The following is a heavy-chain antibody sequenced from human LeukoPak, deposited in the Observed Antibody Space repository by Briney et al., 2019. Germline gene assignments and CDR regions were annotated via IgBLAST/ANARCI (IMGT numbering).Heavy chain of an antibody. D-gene: IGHD6-19*01. CDR1: GGSISSGGYS. V-gene: IGHV4-30-2*01. Sequence: SETLSLTCAVSGGSISSGGYSWSWIRQPPGKGLEWIGYIYHSGSTYYNPSLKSRVTISVDTSKNQFSLKLSSVTAADTAVYYCARANPMYSSGWLVYWGQGTLVTVSS. J-gene: IGHJ4*02. CDR2: IYHSGST. CDR3: ARANPMYSSGWLVY.